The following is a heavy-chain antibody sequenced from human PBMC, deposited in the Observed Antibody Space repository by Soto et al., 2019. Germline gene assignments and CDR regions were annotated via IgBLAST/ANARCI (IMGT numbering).Heavy chain of an antibody. CDR1: GFTFSGSA. CDR3: TRLLEVVVVPAAIEGLFDY. CDR2: IRSKANNYAT. J-gene: IGHJ4*02. D-gene: IGHD2-2*01. V-gene: IGHV3-73*02. Sequence: EVQLVESGGGLAQPGGSLKLSCAASGFTFSGSAMHWVRQASGKGLEWVGRIRSKANNYATAYAASVKGRFTISRDDSKNTAYLQMNSLKTEDTAVYYCTRLLEVVVVPAAIEGLFDYWGQGTLVTVSS.